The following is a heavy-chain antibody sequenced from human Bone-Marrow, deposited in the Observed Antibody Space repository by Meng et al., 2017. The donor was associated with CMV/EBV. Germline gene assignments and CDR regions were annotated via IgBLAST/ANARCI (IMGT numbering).Heavy chain of an antibody. CDR2: ISSSGSTI. V-gene: IGHV3-48*03. Sequence: GGSLRLSCAASGFTFSSYEMSWVRQAPGKGLEWVSYISSSGSTIYYADSVKGRFTISRDNAKNSLYLQMNSLRAEDTAVYYCASLTYYDFWSGYSRVDYWGQGTLVTVSS. D-gene: IGHD3-3*01. CDR3: ASLTYYDFWSGYSRVDY. CDR1: GFTFSSYE. J-gene: IGHJ4*02.